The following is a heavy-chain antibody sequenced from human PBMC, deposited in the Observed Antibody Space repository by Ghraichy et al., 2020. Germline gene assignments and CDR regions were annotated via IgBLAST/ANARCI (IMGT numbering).Heavy chain of an antibody. CDR2: IYYSGST. CDR1: GGSISSGGYY. Sequence: SQTLSLTCTVSGGSISSGGYYWSWIRQHPGKGLEWIGYIYYSGSTYYNPSLKSRVTISVDTSKNQFSLKLSSVTAADTAVYYCARDNRIARYYYYYMDVWGKGTTVTVSS. CDR3: ARDNRIARYYYYYMDV. D-gene: IGHD2-15*01. J-gene: IGHJ6*03. V-gene: IGHV4-31*03.